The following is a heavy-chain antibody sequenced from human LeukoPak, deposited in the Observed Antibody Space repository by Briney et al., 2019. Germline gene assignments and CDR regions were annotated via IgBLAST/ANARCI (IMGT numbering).Heavy chain of an antibody. Sequence: PGGSLRLSSAASGFSFSSYAMSWVRQAPGKGLEWVSAISGSGGSTYYADSVKGRFTISRDNSKNTLYLQMNSLRAEHTAVCYCAKDGYSYGKGSCRYWGQGTLVTVSS. J-gene: IGHJ4*02. CDR3: AKDGYSYGKGSCRY. CDR1: GFSFSSYA. D-gene: IGHD5-18*01. V-gene: IGHV3-23*01. CDR2: ISGSGGST.